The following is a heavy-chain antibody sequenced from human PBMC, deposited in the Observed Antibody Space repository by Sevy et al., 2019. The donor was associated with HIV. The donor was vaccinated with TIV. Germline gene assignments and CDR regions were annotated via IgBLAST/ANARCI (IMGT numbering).Heavy chain of an antibody. CDR1: GYTFTNYY. Sequence: ASVKVSCKTSGYTFTNYYNHWVRQAPGQGLEWMGVINPSGGSTYYAQKFQGRVIMTRDTSTTTIYMDLSSLRSEDTAVYFCARGDGTGRCFDSWGQGTLVTVSS. CDR2: INPSGGST. J-gene: IGHJ4*02. CDR3: ARGDGTGRCFDS. D-gene: IGHD2-2*01. V-gene: IGHV1-46*03.